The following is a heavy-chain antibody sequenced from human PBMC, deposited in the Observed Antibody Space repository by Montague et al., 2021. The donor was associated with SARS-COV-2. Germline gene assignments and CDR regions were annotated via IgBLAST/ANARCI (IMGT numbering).Heavy chain of an antibody. D-gene: IGHD3-16*01. J-gene: IGHJ4*02. Sequence: SETLSLTCSISGVSITSYYWSWVRQPAGKGLEWIGHIYAIGSTNYSPSLKSRVRLSIDSPKNQFSLKLESLTAADTAVYYCVRDGGNWYYFDYWGQGALVTVSS. CDR1: GVSITSYY. CDR3: VRDGGNWYYFDY. V-gene: IGHV4-4*07. CDR2: IYAIGST.